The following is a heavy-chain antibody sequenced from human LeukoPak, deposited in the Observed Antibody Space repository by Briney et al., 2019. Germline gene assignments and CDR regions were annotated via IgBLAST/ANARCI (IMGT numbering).Heavy chain of an antibody. CDR1: GVSFSGYY. CDR3: ASYGDYWFDP. Sequence: SETLSLTCAVYGVSFSGYYWSWIRQPPGKGLEWIGEINHSGSTNYNPSLKSRVTISVDTSKNQFSLKLSSVTAADTAVYYCASYGDYWFDPWGQGTLVTVSS. V-gene: IGHV4-34*01. CDR2: INHSGST. D-gene: IGHD4-17*01. J-gene: IGHJ5*02.